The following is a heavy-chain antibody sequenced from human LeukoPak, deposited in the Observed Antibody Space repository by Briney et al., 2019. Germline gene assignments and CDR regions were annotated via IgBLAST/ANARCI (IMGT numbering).Heavy chain of an antibody. CDR3: ARGGITMVRGVPLFDY. V-gene: IGHV3-48*03. Sequence: GGSLRLSCAASGFTFSSYEMNWVRQAPGKGLEWVSYISSSGSTIYYADSVKGRFTISRDNAKNSLYLQMNSLRAEDTAVYYCARGGITMVRGVPLFDYWGQGTLVTVSS. D-gene: IGHD3-10*01. CDR1: GFTFSSYE. CDR2: ISSSGSTI. J-gene: IGHJ4*02.